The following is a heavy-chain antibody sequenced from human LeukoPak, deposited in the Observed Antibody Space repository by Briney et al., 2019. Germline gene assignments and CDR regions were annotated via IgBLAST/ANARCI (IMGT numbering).Heavy chain of an antibody. CDR1: GGSFSGYY. D-gene: IGHD2-15*01. V-gene: IGHV4-34*01. Sequence: SETLSLTCAVYGGSFSGYYWSWIRQPPGKGLEWIGEINHSGSTNYNPSLKSRVTISVDTSKNQFSLKLSSVTAADTAVYYCASGGYCSGGSCYYNWFDPWGQGTPVTVSS. J-gene: IGHJ5*02. CDR3: ASGGYCSGGSCYYNWFDP. CDR2: INHSGST.